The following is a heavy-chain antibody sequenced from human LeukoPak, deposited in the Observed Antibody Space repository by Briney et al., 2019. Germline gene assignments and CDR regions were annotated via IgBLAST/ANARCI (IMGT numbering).Heavy chain of an antibody. D-gene: IGHD2-15*01. CDR1: GGSFSGYY. J-gene: IGHJ4*02. Sequence: PSETPSLTCAVYGGSFSGYYWSWIRQPPGKGLEWIGEINHSGSTNYNPSLKSRVTISVDTSKNQFSLKLSSVTAADTAVYYCARGLAYLSAAYYFDYWGQGTLVTVSS. CDR3: ARGLAYLSAAYYFDY. CDR2: INHSGST. V-gene: IGHV4-34*01.